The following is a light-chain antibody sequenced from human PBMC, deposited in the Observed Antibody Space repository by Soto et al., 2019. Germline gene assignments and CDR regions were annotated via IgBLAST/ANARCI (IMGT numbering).Light chain of an antibody. Sequence: QSALAQPASVSGSPGQSITISCTGTRSDIGGYDYVSWYQQRPGKAPKLMIYEVRYRPSGVSNRFSGSKSGNTASLTISGLQAEDEADYYCCSYTRTSNHYVFGSGTKVTVL. J-gene: IGLJ1*01. V-gene: IGLV2-14*01. CDR2: EVR. CDR1: RSDIGGYDY. CDR3: CSYTRTSNHYV.